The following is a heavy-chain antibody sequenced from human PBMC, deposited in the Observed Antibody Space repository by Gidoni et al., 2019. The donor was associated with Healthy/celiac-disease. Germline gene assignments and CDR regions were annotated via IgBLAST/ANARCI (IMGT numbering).Heavy chain of an antibody. V-gene: IGHV3-21*01. CDR2: ISSSSSYI. CDR3: ARAPPDYYDSSGYHDY. J-gene: IGHJ4*02. Sequence: EVQLVESGGGLVKPGGSLRLSCAASGFTFSSYSMNWVRQAPGKGLEWVSSISSSSSYIYYADSVKGRFTISRDNAKNSLYLQMNSLRAEDTAVYYCARAPPDYYDSSGYHDYWGQGTLVTVSS. D-gene: IGHD3-22*01. CDR1: GFTFSSYS.